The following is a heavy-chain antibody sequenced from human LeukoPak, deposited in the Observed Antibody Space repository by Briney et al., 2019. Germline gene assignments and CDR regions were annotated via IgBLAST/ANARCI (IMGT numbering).Heavy chain of an antibody. CDR3: AKDLAEMATIIDY. J-gene: IGHJ4*02. CDR1: GFTFSSYA. D-gene: IGHD5-24*01. Sequence: PGGPLRLSCAASGFTFSSYAMSWVRQAPGKGLEWVSAISGSGGSTYYADSVKGRSTISRDNSKNTLYLQMNSLRAEDTAVYYCAKDLAEMATIIDYWGQGTLVTVSS. V-gene: IGHV3-23*01. CDR2: ISGSGGST.